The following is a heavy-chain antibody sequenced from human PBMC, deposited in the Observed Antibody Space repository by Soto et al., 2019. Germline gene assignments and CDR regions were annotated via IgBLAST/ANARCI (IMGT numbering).Heavy chain of an antibody. V-gene: IGHV4-34*01. D-gene: IGHD5-18*01. Sequence: PSETLSLTCAVYGGSFSGYYWSWIRQPPGKGLEWIGEINHSGSTNYNPSLKSRVTISVDTSKNQFSLKLSSVTAADTAVYYCARGYSYGKFDDWGQGTLVTGSS. CDR3: ARGYSYGKFDD. CDR2: INHSGST. J-gene: IGHJ4*02. CDR1: GGSFSGYY.